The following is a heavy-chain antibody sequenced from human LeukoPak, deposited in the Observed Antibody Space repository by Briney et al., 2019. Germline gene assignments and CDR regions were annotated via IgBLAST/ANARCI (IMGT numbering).Heavy chain of an antibody. D-gene: IGHD3-9*01. J-gene: IGHJ4*02. Sequence: GGSLRLSCAASGFSVSTNYMSWVRQAPGKGLEWVSVIYSSGSTDYADSVKGRFTITRDTSENTVYLQMNSLRADDTAVYYCARRQDDSPLGYWGQGTLVTVSS. CDR2: IYSSGST. CDR3: ARRQDDSPLGY. V-gene: IGHV3-53*01. CDR1: GFSVSTNY.